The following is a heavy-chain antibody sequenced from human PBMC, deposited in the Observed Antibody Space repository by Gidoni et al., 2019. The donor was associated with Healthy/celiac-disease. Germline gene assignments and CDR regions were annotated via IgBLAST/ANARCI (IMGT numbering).Heavy chain of an antibody. J-gene: IGHJ6*02. D-gene: IGHD3-22*01. CDR3: ARANYYDSSGYDRYYYYGMDV. V-gene: IGHV1-69*06. Sequence: QVQLVQSGAEVKKPGSSVKVSCKASGGTFSSHAISWVRQAPGQGLEWMGGIIPIFGTANYAQKFQGRVTITADKSTSTAYMELSSLRSEDTAVYYCARANYYDSSGYDRYYYYGMDVWGQGTTVTVSS. CDR2: IIPIFGTA. CDR1: GGTFSSHA.